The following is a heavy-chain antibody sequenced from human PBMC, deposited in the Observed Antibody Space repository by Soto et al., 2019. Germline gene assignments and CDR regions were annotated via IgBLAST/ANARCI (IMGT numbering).Heavy chain of an antibody. J-gene: IGHJ4*02. Sequence: QVQLVESGGGVVQPGRSLRLSCAASGFTFSSYAMHWVRQAPGKGLKWVAVISYDGSNKYYADSVKGRFTISRDNSKNTLYLQMNSLRAEDTAVYYCERDRLRGSYETGFFDYWGQGTLVTVSS. CDR2: ISYDGSNK. D-gene: IGHD1-26*01. CDR3: ERDRLRGSYETGFFDY. V-gene: IGHV3-30-3*01. CDR1: GFTFSSYA.